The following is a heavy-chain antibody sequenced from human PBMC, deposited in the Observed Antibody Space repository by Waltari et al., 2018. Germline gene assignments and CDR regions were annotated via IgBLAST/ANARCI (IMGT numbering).Heavy chain of an antibody. V-gene: IGHV3-74*01. CDR2: INGDASST. CDR3: ARETVLVEPCTELDY. Sequence: EVQPVESRENLVHSGESLRLSCAPSRFTFSSHWQHSLRQAPGKRLVWVSRINGDASSTSYAASVKGRFTISRDNAKNTLYLQMNSLGGEDTAVYYCARETVLVEPCTELDYWGLGTLVSVSS. J-gene: IGHJ4*02. CDR1: RFTFSSHW. D-gene: IGHD2-8*02.